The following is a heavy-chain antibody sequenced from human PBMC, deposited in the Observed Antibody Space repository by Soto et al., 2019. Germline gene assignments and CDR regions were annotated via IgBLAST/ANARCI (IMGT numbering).Heavy chain of an antibody. CDR2: INHSGST. Sequence: SETLSLTCAVYGGSFSGYYWRWIRQPPGKGLEWIGEINHSGSTNYNPSLKSRVTISVDTSKNQFSLKLSSVTAADTAVYYCARGKVDTAMVNFDYWGQGTLVTVSS. D-gene: IGHD5-18*01. CDR3: ARGKVDTAMVNFDY. CDR1: GGSFSGYY. V-gene: IGHV4-34*01. J-gene: IGHJ4*02.